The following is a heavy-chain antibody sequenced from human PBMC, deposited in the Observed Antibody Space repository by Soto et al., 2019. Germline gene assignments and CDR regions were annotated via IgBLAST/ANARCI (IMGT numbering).Heavy chain of an antibody. Sequence: SETLSLTCTVSGGSISSGGYYWSWIRQHPGKGLEWIGYIYYSGSTYYNPSLKSRVTISVDTSKNQFSLKLSSVTAADTAVYYCARNYGSGSPFDYWGQGTLVTV. CDR1: GGSISSGGYY. D-gene: IGHD3-10*01. V-gene: IGHV4-31*03. CDR2: IYYSGST. CDR3: ARNYGSGSPFDY. J-gene: IGHJ4*02.